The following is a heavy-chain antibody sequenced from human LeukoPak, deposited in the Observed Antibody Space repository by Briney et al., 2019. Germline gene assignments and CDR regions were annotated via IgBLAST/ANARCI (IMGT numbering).Heavy chain of an antibody. D-gene: IGHD2-2*01. CDR2: INPSGGST. J-gene: IGHJ3*02. CDR1: GYTFTSYY. CDR3: ARELCTSSCDVFDI. V-gene: IGHV1-46*01. Sequence: GASVTVSCTASGYTFTSYYMHWVRQAPGQGLEWMGIINPSGGSTTYTQKFQDRVTMTRDTSTSTVYMELSSLRSEDTAVYYCARELCTSSCDVFDIWGQGTMVTVSS.